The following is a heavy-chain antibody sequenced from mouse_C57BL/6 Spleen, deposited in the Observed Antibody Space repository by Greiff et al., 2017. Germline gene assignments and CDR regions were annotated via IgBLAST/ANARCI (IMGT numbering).Heavy chain of an antibody. CDR3: ARSYYDDYAIDY. CDR2: INPNNVGH. J-gene: IGHJ4*01. Sequence: VQLQQSGPELVKPVASVKISCKASGYSFTDYYMNWVKQSHGKSLEWIGDINPNNVGHSYNQKFMGKATLTVDKSSSTAYMELRSLTSEDSACYYCARSYYDDYAIDYWGQGTSVTVSS. CDR1: GYSFTDYY. V-gene: IGHV1-26*01. D-gene: IGHD2-4*01.